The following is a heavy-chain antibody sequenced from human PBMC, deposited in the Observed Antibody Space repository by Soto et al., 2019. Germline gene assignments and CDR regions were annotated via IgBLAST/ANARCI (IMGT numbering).Heavy chain of an antibody. J-gene: IGHJ4*02. V-gene: IGHV3-15*07. D-gene: IGHD2-15*01. CDR3: STGRDDLLY. CDR2: IKSKTDGGTT. Sequence: EVQLVESGGGLVKPGGSLRLSCAASGVSFSYVWMNWVRQAPGKGLEWVGRIKSKTDGGTTVYAAPVKGRFTISRDDSTNTLYRQMNSLKAEDTAVYYCSTGRDDLLYWGQGTLVTVSS. CDR1: GVSFSYVW.